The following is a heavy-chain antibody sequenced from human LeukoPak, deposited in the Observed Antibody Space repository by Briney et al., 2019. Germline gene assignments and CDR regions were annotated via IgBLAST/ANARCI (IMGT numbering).Heavy chain of an antibody. CDR1: GFTFSDYY. J-gene: IGHJ6*02. CDR3: ARGWEDDFWSGYSYYYGMDV. V-gene: IGHV3-11*01. CDR2: ISSSGSTI. Sequence: GGSLRLSGAASGFTFSDYYMSWIRQAPGKGLEWVSYISSSGSTIYYADSVKGRFTISRDNAKNSLYLQMNSLRAEDTAVYYCARGWEDDFWSGYSYYYGMDVWGQGTTVTVSS. D-gene: IGHD3-3*01.